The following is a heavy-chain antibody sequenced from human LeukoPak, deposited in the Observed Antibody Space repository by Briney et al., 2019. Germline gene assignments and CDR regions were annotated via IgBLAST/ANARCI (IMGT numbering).Heavy chain of an antibody. J-gene: IGHJ4*02. D-gene: IGHD3-22*01. CDR2: IYTSGST. Sequence: PSQTLSLTCTVSGGSISSGSYYWSWIRQPAGKGLEWIGRIYTSGSTNYNPSLKSRVTISVDTSKNQFSLKLSSVTAADTAVYYCALIEARTTLFDYWGQGTLVTVSS. V-gene: IGHV4-61*02. CDR3: ALIEARTTLFDY. CDR1: GGSISSGSYY.